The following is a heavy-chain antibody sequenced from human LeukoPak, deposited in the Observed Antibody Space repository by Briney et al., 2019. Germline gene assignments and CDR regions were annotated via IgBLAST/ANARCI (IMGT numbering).Heavy chain of an antibody. CDR2: INHSGST. CDR1: GGSFSGYY. Sequence: SETLSLTCAVYGGSFSGYYWSWIRQPPGKGLEWIGEINHSGSTNYNPSLKSRVTISVDTSKNQFSLKLSSVTAADTAVYYCARGKANWGSGRFPHWFDPWGQGTLVTVSS. D-gene: IGHD7-27*01. J-gene: IGHJ5*02. CDR3: ARGKANWGSGRFPHWFDP. V-gene: IGHV4-34*01.